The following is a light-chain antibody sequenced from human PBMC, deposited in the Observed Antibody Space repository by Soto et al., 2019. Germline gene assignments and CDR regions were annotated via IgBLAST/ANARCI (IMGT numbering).Light chain of an antibody. V-gene: IGKV3-20*01. Sequence: EIVLTPSPGTLSLSPGERATLSCRASQSVISSYVAWYQQKPGQPPRLLIYAASSRATGIPDRFSGSGSGTDCTLTISRLEPEDFAVYYCQQYDNSRYTFGQGTKLEIK. CDR1: QSVISSY. J-gene: IGKJ2*01. CDR3: QQYDNSRYT. CDR2: AAS.